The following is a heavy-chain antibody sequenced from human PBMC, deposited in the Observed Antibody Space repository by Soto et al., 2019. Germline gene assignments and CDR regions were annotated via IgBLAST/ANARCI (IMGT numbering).Heavy chain of an antibody. V-gene: IGHV3-11*01. Sequence: QVQLVESGGGLVKPGGSLRLSCAASGFTFSDYYMSWIRQAPGKGLEWISYISSVDSIIYYADSVKGRFTISRDNAKNSLFLQMNSLRAEDTAVYYRARDLGYYASSGYFDYWGQGTLVTVSS. CDR2: ISSVDSII. J-gene: IGHJ4*02. CDR3: ARDLGYYASSGYFDY. D-gene: IGHD3-22*01. CDR1: GFTFSDYY.